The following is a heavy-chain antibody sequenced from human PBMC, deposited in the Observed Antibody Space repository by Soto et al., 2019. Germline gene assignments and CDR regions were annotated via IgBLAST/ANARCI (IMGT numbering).Heavy chain of an antibody. V-gene: IGHV3-74*01. CDR1: GFTFSSYW. J-gene: IGHJ6*02. D-gene: IGHD5-18*01. CDR2: INSDGSST. Sequence: GSLRLSCAASGFTFSSYWMHWVRQAPGKGLVWVSRINSDGSSTSYADSVKGRFTISRDNAKNTLYLQMNSLRAEDTAVYYCARTKVDTAMDDYYYYGMDVWGQGTTVTVSS. CDR3: ARTKVDTAMDDYYYYGMDV.